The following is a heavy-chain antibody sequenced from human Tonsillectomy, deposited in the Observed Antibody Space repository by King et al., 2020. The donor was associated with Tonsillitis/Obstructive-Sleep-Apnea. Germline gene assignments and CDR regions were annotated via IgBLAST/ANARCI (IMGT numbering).Heavy chain of an antibody. D-gene: IGHD6-6*01. Sequence: VQLVESGGGLVQPGGSLRLSCAASGFTFRSYWMSWVRQAPGKGLEWVANIKQDGSEKYYVDSVKGRFTISRDNAKNSLYLQMNSLRDEDTAVYYCARAYSSSFDYWGQGTLVTVSS. CDR3: ARAYSSSFDY. V-gene: IGHV3-7*01. CDR2: IKQDGSEK. CDR1: GFTFRSYW. J-gene: IGHJ4*02.